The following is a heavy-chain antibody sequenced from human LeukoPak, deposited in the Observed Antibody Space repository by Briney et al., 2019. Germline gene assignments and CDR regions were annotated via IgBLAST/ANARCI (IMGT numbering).Heavy chain of an antibody. CDR1: GGSINSGTYY. V-gene: IGHV4-61*02. Sequence: SETLSLTCTVSGGSINSGTYYWSWIRQPAGKGLEWIGRIYTSRTTNYNPSLESRVTISINTSKNQFSLKLSSVTAADTAVYYCARATKRQLLGAFDIWGQGTMVTVSS. CDR2: IYTSRTT. J-gene: IGHJ3*02. CDR3: ARATKRQLLGAFDI. D-gene: IGHD1-1*01.